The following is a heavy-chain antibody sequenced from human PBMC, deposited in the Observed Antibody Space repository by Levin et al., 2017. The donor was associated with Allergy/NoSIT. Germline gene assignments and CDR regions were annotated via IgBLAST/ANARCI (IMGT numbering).Heavy chain of an antibody. CDR3: AKVRGQLFDY. CDR2: ISGSGGST. D-gene: IGHD3-10*01. CDR1: GFTFSTYA. Sequence: LSLPCAASGFTFSTYAMSWVRQAPGKGLEWVSAISGSGGSTYYADSVKGRFTISRDNYKNTLYLQMNSLRAEDTAVYYCAKVRGQLFDYWGQGTLVTVSS. V-gene: IGHV3-23*01. J-gene: IGHJ4*02.